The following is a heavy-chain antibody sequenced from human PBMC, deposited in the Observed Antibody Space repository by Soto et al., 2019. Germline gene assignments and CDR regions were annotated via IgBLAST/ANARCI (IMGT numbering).Heavy chain of an antibody. V-gene: IGHV1-3*05. J-gene: IGHJ4*02. CDR1: GYTFTSYA. Sequence: QVKLVQSGAEEKKPGASVKVSCKASGYTFTSYAMHWVRQAPGQRLEWMGWINARNGNTKYSQKFQGRVTITRDTSASTAYMELSSLRSEDTAVYYCARSIVVVTALDYWGQGTLVTVSS. D-gene: IGHD2-21*02. CDR3: ARSIVVVTALDY. CDR2: INARNGNT.